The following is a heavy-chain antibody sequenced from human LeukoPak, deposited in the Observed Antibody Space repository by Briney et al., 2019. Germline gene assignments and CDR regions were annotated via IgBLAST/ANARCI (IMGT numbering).Heavy chain of an antibody. CDR1: GFTFSSYS. Sequence: GGSLRLSCAASGFTFSSYSMNWVRQAPGKGLEWVSYISSSSSTIYYADSVKGRFTISRDNAKNSLYLQMNSLRAEDTAVYYCASHPRYYYVSSGDYWGQGTLVTVSS. J-gene: IGHJ4*02. V-gene: IGHV3-48*01. CDR2: ISSSSSTI. CDR3: ASHPRYYYVSSGDY. D-gene: IGHD3-22*01.